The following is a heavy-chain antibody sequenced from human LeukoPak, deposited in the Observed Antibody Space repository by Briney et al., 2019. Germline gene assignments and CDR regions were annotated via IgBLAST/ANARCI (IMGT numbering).Heavy chain of an antibody. CDR3: PSPRTTGDLWVDD. CDR1: RDSISSGYH. V-gene: IGHV4-38-2*01. CDR2: IHHSGST. J-gene: IGHJ5*02. Sequence: SQTLSLTCAVSRDSISSGYHWGWIGQAPGKGREWIGTIHHSGSTYCNPSLKSRITMSVDTSKNEFSLNLVSVTAADTAVYYCPSPRTTGDLWVDDWGQGTLVTVSS. D-gene: IGHD4-11*01.